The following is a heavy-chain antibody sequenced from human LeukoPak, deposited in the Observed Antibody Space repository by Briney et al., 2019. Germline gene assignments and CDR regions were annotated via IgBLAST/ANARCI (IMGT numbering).Heavy chain of an antibody. CDR1: GFTFSRYE. CDR2: ISPSGSTI. V-gene: IGHV3-48*03. Sequence: GGSLRLSCAVSGFTFSRYEMSWVRQAPGKGLEWISYISPSGSTIYYVDSVKGRFITSRDNAKDSLCLQMNSLRVEDTAVYYCARDPRGPDYWGQGTLVTVSS. CDR3: ARDPRGPDY. J-gene: IGHJ4*02.